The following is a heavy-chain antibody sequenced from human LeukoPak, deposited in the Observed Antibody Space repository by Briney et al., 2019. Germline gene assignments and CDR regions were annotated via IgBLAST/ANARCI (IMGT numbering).Heavy chain of an antibody. CDR2: IQASGTT. D-gene: IGHD2-21*01. Sequence: SETPSLTCSVSGSSITGFHGGWIRQPPGKGLEWIGYIQASGTTKHNPSLKSRVTISIDTSKAQFSLNVNSVSAADTAMYYCARLDSCGADSCIVLWGEGNFVIVSS. J-gene: IGHJ4*02. CDR3: ARLDSCGADSCIVL. V-gene: IGHV4-59*01. CDR1: GSSITGFH.